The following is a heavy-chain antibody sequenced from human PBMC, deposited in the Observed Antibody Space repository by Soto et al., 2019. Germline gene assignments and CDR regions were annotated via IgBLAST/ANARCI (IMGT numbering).Heavy chain of an antibody. D-gene: IGHD6-19*01. Sequence: GESLKISCKGSGYSFTSYWIGWVRQAPGQRLEWMAWINAGNGNTKYSQKFQGRVTITRDTSASTAYMELSSLRSEDTAVYYCARSGPPVGGYVIHAFDTWGQGKRVPVSS. V-gene: IGHV1-3*01. CDR3: ARSGPPVGGYVIHAFDT. CDR2: INAGNGNT. CDR1: GYSFTSYW. J-gene: IGHJ3*02.